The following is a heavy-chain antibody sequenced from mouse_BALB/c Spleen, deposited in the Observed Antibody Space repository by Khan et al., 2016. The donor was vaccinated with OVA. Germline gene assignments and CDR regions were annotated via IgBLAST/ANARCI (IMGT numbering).Heavy chain of an antibody. V-gene: IGHV1-7*01. Sequence: QVQLQQSGAELAKPGASVQMSCKASGYTFTTYWMHWVKQRPGQGLEWIGYINPTSGYTDYSENFKDKATLSADKSSRTAYMQLSRLTSEDSAVYYCTRDRIDYWGQGTTLTVSS. CDR3: TRDRIDY. CDR2: INPTSGYT. J-gene: IGHJ2*01. CDR1: GYTFTTYW.